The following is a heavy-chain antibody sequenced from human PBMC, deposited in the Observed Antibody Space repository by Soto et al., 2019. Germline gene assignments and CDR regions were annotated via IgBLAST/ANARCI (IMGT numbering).Heavy chain of an antibody. CDR3: ARVEDSGSQGPCY. CDR2: KWYDGSNK. Sequence: QVQLVESGGGVVQPGRSLRLSCAASGFTFSSYGMHWVRQAPGKGLEWVAVKWYDGSNKYYADSVKGRFTISRDNSKNTLYLQMTSLSAEDPAVYYCARVEDSGSQGPCYSGQGTLVTVSS. CDR1: GFTFSSYG. V-gene: IGHV3-33*01. J-gene: IGHJ4*02. D-gene: IGHD1-26*01.